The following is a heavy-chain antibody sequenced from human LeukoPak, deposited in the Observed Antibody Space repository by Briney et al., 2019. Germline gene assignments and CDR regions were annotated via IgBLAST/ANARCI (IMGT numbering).Heavy chain of an antibody. J-gene: IGHJ5*02. D-gene: IGHD3-9*01. CDR3: ARVREIGWYYDILTGPQSHTRGWFDP. CDR1: GYTFTSYG. Sequence: GASVKVSCKASGYTFTSYGISWVRQAPGQGLEWMGWISAYNGNTNYAQKLQGRVTMTTDTSTSTAYMELRSLRSDDTAVYYCARVREIGWYYDILTGPQSHTRGWFDPWGQGTLVTVSS. V-gene: IGHV1-18*01. CDR2: ISAYNGNT.